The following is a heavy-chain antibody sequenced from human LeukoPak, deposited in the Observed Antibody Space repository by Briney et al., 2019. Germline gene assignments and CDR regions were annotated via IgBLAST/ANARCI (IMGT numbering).Heavy chain of an antibody. CDR2: IYTDGST. J-gene: IGHJ4*02. Sequence: SETLSLTCTVSGGSTSNSFWSWIRQHAGKGLERIGRIYTDGSTNSNPSLRSRLTMSLDTSNNQVSLKLTSVTAADTAVYFCARAPGGCGGTCAFDYWGQGILVTVSS. CDR1: GGSTSNSF. V-gene: IGHV4-4*07. D-gene: IGHD2-15*01. CDR3: ARAPGGCGGTCAFDY.